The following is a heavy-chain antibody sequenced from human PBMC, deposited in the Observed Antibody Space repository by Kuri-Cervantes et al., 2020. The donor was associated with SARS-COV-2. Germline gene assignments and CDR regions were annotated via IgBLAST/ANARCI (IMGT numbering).Heavy chain of an antibody. Sequence: GESLKISCAASGFTFSSYAMSWVRQAPGKGLEWVAFMAYDGSHQYYADSVKGRFTISRDNSENTLSLQMNNLRAEDTAVYFCAKDILENGQTSSWGYDFWGQGTPVTVSS. D-gene: IGHD6-13*01. J-gene: IGHJ4*02. V-gene: IGHV3-30*04. CDR1: GFTFSSYA. CDR3: AKDILENGQTSSWGYDF. CDR2: MAYDGSHQ.